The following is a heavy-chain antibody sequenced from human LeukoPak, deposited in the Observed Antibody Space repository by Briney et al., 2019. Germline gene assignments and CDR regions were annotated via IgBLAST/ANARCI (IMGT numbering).Heavy chain of an antibody. CDR3: ARVPGSSVPYYGMDV. CDR1: GGSFSGYY. D-gene: IGHD3-22*01. V-gene: IGHV4-34*01. CDR2: INHSGRT. J-gene: IGHJ6*04. Sequence: SETLSLTCAVYGGSFSGYYWSWIRQPPGKGLEWIGEINHSGRTNYNPSLKSRVTISVDTSKNQFSLKLSSVTAADTAVYYCARVPGSSVPYYGMDVWGKGTTVTVSS.